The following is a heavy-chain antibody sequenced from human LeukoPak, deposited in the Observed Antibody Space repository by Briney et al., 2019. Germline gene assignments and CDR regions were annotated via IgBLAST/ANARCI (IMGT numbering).Heavy chain of an antibody. Sequence: GGSLRLSCAASGFTFTTYSMNWVRQAPGKGLEWVSYITTTSSIIYYADSVKGRFTISRDNAKNSLYLQMNSLRAEDTAVYYCAGGRGAGSSDYWGQGTLVTVSS. CDR1: GFTFTTYS. V-gene: IGHV3-48*01. D-gene: IGHD6-6*01. J-gene: IGHJ4*02. CDR2: ITTTSSII. CDR3: AGGRGAGSSDY.